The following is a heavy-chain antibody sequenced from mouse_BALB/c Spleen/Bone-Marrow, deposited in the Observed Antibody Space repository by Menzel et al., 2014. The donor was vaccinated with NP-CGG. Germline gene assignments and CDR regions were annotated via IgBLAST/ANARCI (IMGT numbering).Heavy chain of an antibody. D-gene: IGHD2-14*01. CDR2: IWSGGST. V-gene: IGHV2-2*02. CDR1: GFSLTNYG. J-gene: IGHJ1*01. CDR3: ARNPYRYDAYFDV. Sequence: QVQLQQPGPGLVQPSQSLSITCTVSGFSLTNYGVHWLRQSPGKGLEWLGVIWSGGSTDYNAAFISGLSISKDNSKSQVFFKMNSLQANDTAIYYCARNPYRYDAYFDVWGAGTTVTVSS.